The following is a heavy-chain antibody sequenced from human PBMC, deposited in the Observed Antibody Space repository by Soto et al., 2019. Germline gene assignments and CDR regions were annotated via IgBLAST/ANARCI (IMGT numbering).Heavy chain of an antibody. CDR1: GYTFTSYG. D-gene: IGHD2-15*01. V-gene: IGHV1-18*04. Sequence: SVKVSCKASGYTFTSYGISWVRQAPGQGLDWMGWISAYNGNTKYAQDLQGRVTMTTDTSTSTAYMELRSLRSDDTAMYYCARFSGGSYNTYYFYYGMDVWGQGTTVTVS. J-gene: IGHJ6*02. CDR2: ISAYNGNT. CDR3: ARFSGGSYNTYYFYYGMDV.